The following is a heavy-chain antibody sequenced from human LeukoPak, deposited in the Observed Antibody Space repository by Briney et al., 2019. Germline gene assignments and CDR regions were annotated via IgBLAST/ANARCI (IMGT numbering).Heavy chain of an antibody. V-gene: IGHV3-21*01. Sequence: GGSLRLSCAASGFTFDTYNFNWVRQAPGKGLEWVATIRSYSSYIHYADSVKGRFIISRDDAKKSMYLQMNSLRAEDTAVYYCARAGGTYYGIAFDIWGQGTMVTVSS. D-gene: IGHD1-26*01. CDR1: GFTFDTYN. CDR3: ARAGGTYYGIAFDI. J-gene: IGHJ3*02. CDR2: IRSYSSYI.